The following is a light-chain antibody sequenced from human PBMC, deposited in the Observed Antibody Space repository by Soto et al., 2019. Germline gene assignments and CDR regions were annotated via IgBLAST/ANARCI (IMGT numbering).Light chain of an antibody. CDR2: DDS. V-gene: IGLV3-21*02. CDR1: NIGIKT. CDR3: QVWGGSSDHVV. Sequence: SYVLTLPPSVSVAPGQTARITCGGNNIGIKTVHWYQHKPGQAPVLVLYDDSDRPSGIPERFSGSNSGNTATLTISRVEAGDEADYHCQVWGGSSDHVVFGGGTKVTVL. J-gene: IGLJ2*01.